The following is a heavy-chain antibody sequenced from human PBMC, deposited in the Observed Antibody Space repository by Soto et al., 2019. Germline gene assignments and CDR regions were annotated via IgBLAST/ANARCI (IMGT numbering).Heavy chain of an antibody. V-gene: IGHV3-23*01. CDR2: ISGSAEKT. Sequence: PGGSLRLSCAASGFTSSSRSMSWVRQPPGKGLEWVSAISGSAEKTYYADSVKGRFTISRDNSKNTLHLQMSSLRAEDTAVYYCTKDPYYDFWSGSWFDPWGQGTLVTVSS. J-gene: IGHJ5*02. CDR1: GFTSSSRS. CDR3: TKDPYYDFWSGSWFDP. D-gene: IGHD3-3*01.